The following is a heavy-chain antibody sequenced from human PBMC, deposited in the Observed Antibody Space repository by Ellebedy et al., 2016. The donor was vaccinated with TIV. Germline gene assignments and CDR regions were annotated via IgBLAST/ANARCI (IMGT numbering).Heavy chain of an antibody. CDR2: IKQDGSEK. Sequence: GGSLRLXXAASGFTFRSYWMSWVRQAPGKGLEWVANIKQDGSEKYYVDSVKGRFTISRDNSKNTLYLQMNSLRAEDTAVYYCSSDGLSQPNYFDYWGQGTLVTVSS. V-gene: IGHV3-7*01. D-gene: IGHD2-2*03. CDR1: GFTFRSYW. CDR3: SSDGLSQPNYFDY. J-gene: IGHJ4*02.